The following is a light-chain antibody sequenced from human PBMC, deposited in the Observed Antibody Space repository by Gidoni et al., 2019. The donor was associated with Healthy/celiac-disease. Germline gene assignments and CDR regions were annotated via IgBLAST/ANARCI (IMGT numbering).Light chain of an antibody. Sequence: QTALTQPASVSGSPGQSITISCTATSSDIGGYNYVSCYQQHPGKAPKLMIYDVSTRPSGVSNRFSGSKSGNTASLTISGLQAEDEADYYCSSYTSSSTLVFGTGTKVTVL. CDR3: SSYTSSSTLV. J-gene: IGLJ1*01. CDR2: DVS. CDR1: SSDIGGYNY. V-gene: IGLV2-14*01.